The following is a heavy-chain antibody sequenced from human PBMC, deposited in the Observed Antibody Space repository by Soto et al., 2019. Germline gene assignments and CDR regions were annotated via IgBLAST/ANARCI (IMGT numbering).Heavy chain of an antibody. CDR3: AKDSLTPSLLNIVVVPAAIYYYGMDV. Sequence: GGSLRLSCAASGFTFSSYGMHWVRQAPGKGLEWVAVISYDGSNRYYADSVKGRFTISRDNSKNTLYLQMNSLRAEDTAVYYCAKDSLTPSLLNIVVVPAAIYYYGMDVWGQGTTVTVSS. D-gene: IGHD2-2*01. V-gene: IGHV3-30*18. CDR2: ISYDGSNR. J-gene: IGHJ6*02. CDR1: GFTFSSYG.